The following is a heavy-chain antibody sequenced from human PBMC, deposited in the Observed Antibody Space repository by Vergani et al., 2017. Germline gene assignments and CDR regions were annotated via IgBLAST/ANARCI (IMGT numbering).Heavy chain of an antibody. V-gene: IGHV4-30-4*01. Sequence: QVQLQESGPGLVKPSQTVSLTCTVSGGSISSGDYYWSWIRQPPGKGLEWIGYIYYSGSTYYNPSLKSRVTISVDTSKNQFSLKLSSVTAADTAVYYCARGDGITMVRGGIDPWGQGTLVTVSS. CDR3: ARGDGITMVRGGIDP. J-gene: IGHJ5*02. CDR1: GGSISSGDYY. CDR2: IYYSGST. D-gene: IGHD3-10*01.